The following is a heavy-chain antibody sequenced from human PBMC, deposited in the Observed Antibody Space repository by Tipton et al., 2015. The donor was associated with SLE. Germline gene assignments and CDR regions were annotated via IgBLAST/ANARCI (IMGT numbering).Heavy chain of an antibody. CDR3: AFTYYYYMDV. CDR2: IYYSGST. J-gene: IGHJ6*03. CDR1: GGSISSHY. V-gene: IGHV4-59*11. Sequence: TLSLTCTVSGGSISSHYWSWIRQPPGKGLEWIGYIYYSGSTNYNPSLKSRVTISRDNAKNSLYLQMNSLRAEDTALYYCAFTYYYYMDVWGKGTTVTVSS.